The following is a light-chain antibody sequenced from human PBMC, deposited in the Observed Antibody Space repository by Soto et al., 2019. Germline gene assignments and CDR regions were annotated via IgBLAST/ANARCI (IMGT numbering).Light chain of an antibody. Sequence: EIVLTQSPATLSLSPGIRANLSCRASQSVSSYLAWYQQKPGQAPRLLIYDASNRATGIPARFSGSGSGTDFTLTISSLEPEDFAVYYCQQRSNWPISFGQGTRLEI. CDR1: QSVSSY. J-gene: IGKJ5*01. CDR3: QQRSNWPIS. V-gene: IGKV3-11*01. CDR2: DAS.